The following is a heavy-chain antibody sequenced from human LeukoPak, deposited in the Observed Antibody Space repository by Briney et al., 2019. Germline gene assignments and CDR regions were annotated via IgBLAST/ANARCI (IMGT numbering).Heavy chain of an antibody. CDR3: ARGVAARPLPPVAY. J-gene: IGHJ4*02. V-gene: IGHV3-21*01. CDR2: ISSSSSYI. D-gene: IGHD6-6*01. Sequence: GGSLRLSCAASGFTFSSYSMNWVRQAPGQGLEWVSSISSSSSYIYYADSVKGRFTISRDNAKNSLYLQMNSLRAEDTAVYYCARGVAARPLPPVAYWGQGTLVTVSS. CDR1: GFTFSSYS.